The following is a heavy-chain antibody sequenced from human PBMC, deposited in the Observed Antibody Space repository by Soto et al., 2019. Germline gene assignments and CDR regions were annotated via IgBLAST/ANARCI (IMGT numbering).Heavy chain of an antibody. CDR2: IYYSGST. Sequence: PSETLSLTCTVSGGSISSGDYYWSWIRQPPGKGLEWIGYIYYSGSTYYNPSLKSRGTISVDTSKNQFSLKLSSVTAADTAVYYCARSLVVPAATIDYWGQGTLVTVSS. CDR1: GGSISSGDYY. V-gene: IGHV4-30-4*01. D-gene: IGHD2-2*01. CDR3: ARSLVVPAATIDY. J-gene: IGHJ4*02.